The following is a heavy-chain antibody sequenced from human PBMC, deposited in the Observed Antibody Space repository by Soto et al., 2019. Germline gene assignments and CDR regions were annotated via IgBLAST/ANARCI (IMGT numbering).Heavy chain of an antibody. CDR3: VRGSNGWFGLDC. J-gene: IGHJ4*02. CDR1: GFTFSDYW. D-gene: IGHD3-10*01. CDR2: IPGDGVDT. V-gene: IGHV3-74*01. Sequence: EVQLVESGGDSAQPGGSLRLSCAASGFTFSDYWMYWVRQAPGKGPVWVSRIPGDGVDTQYADPVKDRINISRDNSGNTLFLHMTGLRAEDTGVYYCVRGSNGWFGLDCWGQGTLVTVTS.